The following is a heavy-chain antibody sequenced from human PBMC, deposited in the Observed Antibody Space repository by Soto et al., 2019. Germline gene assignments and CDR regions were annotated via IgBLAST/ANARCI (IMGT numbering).Heavy chain of an antibody. D-gene: IGHD3-3*01. J-gene: IGHJ4*02. V-gene: IGHV4-30-4*08. CDR1: GFTFSDYY. Sequence: LRLSCTASGFTFSDYYMSWIRQPPGKGLEWIGYIYYSGSTYYNPSLKSRVTISVDTSKNQFSLKLSSVTAADTAVYYCARGNRSYDFWSGYYPTRFDYWGQGTLVTVSS. CDR2: IYYSGST. CDR3: ARGNRSYDFWSGYYPTRFDY.